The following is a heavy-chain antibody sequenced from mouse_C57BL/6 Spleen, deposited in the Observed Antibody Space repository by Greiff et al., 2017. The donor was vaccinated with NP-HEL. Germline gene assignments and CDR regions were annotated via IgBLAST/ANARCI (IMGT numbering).Heavy chain of an antibody. CDR3: ARRQDYAWCAY. J-gene: IGHJ3*01. D-gene: IGHD2-4*01. CDR1: GYTFTDYY. V-gene: IGHV1-19*01. Sequence: VQLQQSGPVLVKPGASVKMSCKASGYTFTDYYMNWVKQSHGKSLEWIGVINPYNGGTSYNQKFKGKATLTVDKSSSTAYMELNSLTSEDSAVYYCARRQDYAWCAYWGQGTLVTVSA. CDR2: INPYNGGT.